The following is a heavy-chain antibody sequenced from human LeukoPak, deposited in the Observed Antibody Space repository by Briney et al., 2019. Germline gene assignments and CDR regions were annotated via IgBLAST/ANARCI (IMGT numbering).Heavy chain of an antibody. V-gene: IGHV3-30-3*01. CDR1: GFPLSSYA. Sequence: GGSLRLSCVASGFPLSSYAMYWVRQAPGKGLEWVAIISYDGSNKYYADSVKGRFTISRDNSKNTLYLQMNSLRAEDTAVYYCAREPHSSSSKLGEYFQHWGQGTLVTVSS. CDR2: ISYDGSNK. D-gene: IGHD6-13*01. CDR3: AREPHSSSSKLGEYFQH. J-gene: IGHJ1*01.